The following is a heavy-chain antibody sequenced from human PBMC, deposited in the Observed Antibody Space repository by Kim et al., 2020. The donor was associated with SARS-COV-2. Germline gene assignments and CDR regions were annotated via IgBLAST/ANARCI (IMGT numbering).Heavy chain of an antibody. CDR3: ARTSSVWYDQLKRSYFDF. CDR1: GFTFSSDW. Sequence: GGSLRLSCAASGFTFSSDWMSWVRQAPGKGLEWVANIKQDGSEKYNVDSVKGRFTISRDNAKNSLYLQMNSLRAEDTAVYYCARTSSVWYDQLKRSYFDFGGQGPLVPVSS. J-gene: IGHJ4*02. V-gene: IGHV3-7*03. D-gene: IGHD6-19*01. CDR2: IKQDGSEK.